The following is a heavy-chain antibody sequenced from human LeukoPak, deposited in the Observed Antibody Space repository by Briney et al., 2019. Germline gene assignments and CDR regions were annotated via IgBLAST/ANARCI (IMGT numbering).Heavy chain of an antibody. J-gene: IGHJ4*02. Sequence: GGSLRLSCAASGFTFSSYAMHWVRQAPGKGLEWVAVISYDGSNKYYADSVKGRFTISRDNSKNTLYLQMNSLRAEDTAVYYCAKWWQLDYWGQGTLVTVSS. D-gene: IGHD2-15*01. CDR3: AKWWQLDY. CDR2: ISYDGSNK. CDR1: GFTFSSYA. V-gene: IGHV3-30-3*01.